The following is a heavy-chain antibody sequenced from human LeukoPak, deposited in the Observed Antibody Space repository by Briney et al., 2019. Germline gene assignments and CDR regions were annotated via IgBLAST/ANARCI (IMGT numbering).Heavy chain of an antibody. CDR1: GGTFSSYA. CDR3: AREGEAAAGTESPTINWFDP. CDR2: IIPIFGTA. J-gene: IGHJ5*02. Sequence: ASVKASCKASGGTFSSYAISWVRQAPGQGLEWMGRIIPIFGTANYAQKFQGRVTITTDESTSTAYMELSSLRSEDTAVYYCAREGEAAAGTESPTINWFDPWGQGTLVTVSS. D-gene: IGHD6-13*01. V-gene: IGHV1-69*05.